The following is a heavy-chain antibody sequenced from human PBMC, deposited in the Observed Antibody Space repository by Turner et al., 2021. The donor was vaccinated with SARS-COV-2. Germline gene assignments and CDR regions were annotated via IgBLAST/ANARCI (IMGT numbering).Heavy chain of an antibody. J-gene: IGHJ6*02. CDR3: ARAYGSGSYGHYYGMDV. V-gene: IGHV1-18*01. D-gene: IGHD3-10*01. CDR1: GYTFASYG. CDR2: ISAYNGNT. Sequence: QVQLVQSGAEVKTPGASVKVSCTASGYTFASYGLSWVRQAPGQGLEWMGWISAYNGNTKYAQKLQGRVTMSTDTSTSTAYMELRSLRSDDTAVYYCARAYGSGSYGHYYGMDVWGQGTTVTVSS.